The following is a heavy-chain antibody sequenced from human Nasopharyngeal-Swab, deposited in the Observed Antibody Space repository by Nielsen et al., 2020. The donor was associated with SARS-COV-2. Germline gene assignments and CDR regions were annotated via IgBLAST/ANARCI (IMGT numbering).Heavy chain of an antibody. V-gene: IGHV4-59*11. CDR1: GAFISGHH. CDR2: VSYSGIT. Sequence: SETLSLTCTVSGAFISGHHWSWIRQPPGKGLEWIGYVSYSGITNYNPSLNSRVTISADSSKNQFSLELGSVTAADTAVYHCAREEYYYDSSGNYYRAFDNWGQGTLVSVSS. J-gene: IGHJ4*02. CDR3: AREEYYYDSSGNYYRAFDN. D-gene: IGHD3-22*01.